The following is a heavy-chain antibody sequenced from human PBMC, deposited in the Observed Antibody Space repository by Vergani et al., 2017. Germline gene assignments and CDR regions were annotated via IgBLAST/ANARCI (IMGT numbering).Heavy chain of an antibody. D-gene: IGHD3-3*01. Sequence: QLQLQESGPGLVKPSETLSLTCTVSGSSISSSSYYWGWIRQPPGKGLEWIGSIYYSGGTYYNPSLKSRVTISVDTSKNQFSLKLSSVTAADTAVYYCARAVITIFGVVDNYFDYWGQGTLVTVSS. CDR2: IYYSGGT. CDR1: GSSISSSSYY. V-gene: IGHV4-39*07. J-gene: IGHJ4*02. CDR3: ARAVITIFGVVDNYFDY.